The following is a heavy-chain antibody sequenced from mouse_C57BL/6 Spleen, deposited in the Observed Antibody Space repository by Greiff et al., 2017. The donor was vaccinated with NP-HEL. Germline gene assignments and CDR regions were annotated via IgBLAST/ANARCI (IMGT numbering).Heavy chain of an antibody. CDR2: ISYDGSN. J-gene: IGHJ3*01. Sequence: EVQLQESGPGLVKPSQSLSLTCSVTGYSITSGYYWNWIRQFPGNKLEWMGYISYDGSNNYNPSLKNRISITRDTSKNQFFLKLNSVTTEDTATYYCASIPHYYGSSYPFAYWGQGTLVTVSA. V-gene: IGHV3-6*01. CDR1: GYSITSGYY. D-gene: IGHD1-1*01. CDR3: ASIPHYYGSSYPFAY.